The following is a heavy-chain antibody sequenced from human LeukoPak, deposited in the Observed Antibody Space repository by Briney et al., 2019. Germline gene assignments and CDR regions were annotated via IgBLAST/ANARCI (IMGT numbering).Heavy chain of an antibody. Sequence: GGSLRLSCAASGFTFSSYSMNWVRQAPGKGLEWVSSISSSSSYIYYADSVKGRFTISRDNSKNTLYLQMNSLRAEDTAVYYCAKSLGYCSGGSCRDDAFDIWGQGTMVTVSS. CDR3: AKSLGYCSGGSCRDDAFDI. CDR1: GFTFSSYS. D-gene: IGHD2-15*01. V-gene: IGHV3-21*04. J-gene: IGHJ3*02. CDR2: ISSSSSYI.